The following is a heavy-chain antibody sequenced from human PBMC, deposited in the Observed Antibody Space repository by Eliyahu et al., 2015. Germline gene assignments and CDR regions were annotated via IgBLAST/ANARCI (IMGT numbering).Heavy chain of an antibody. J-gene: IGHJ4*02. Sequence: DGSSRNYADSVKGRFTISRDNAKSTVSLQMDSLRDDDSARYYCARLKGDGNPDFWGQGTLVTVSS. CDR2: DGSSR. V-gene: IGHV3-74*01. D-gene: IGHD4-23*01. CDR3: ARLKGDGNPDF.